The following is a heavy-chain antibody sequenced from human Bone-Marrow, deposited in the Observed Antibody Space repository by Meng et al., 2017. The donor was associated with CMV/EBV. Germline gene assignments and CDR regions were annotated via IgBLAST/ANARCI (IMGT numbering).Heavy chain of an antibody. CDR1: GFTFSSYA. CDR3: ASNSNYDFYYYYGMDV. CDR2: ISGSGGST. Sequence: GESLKISCAASGFTFSSYAMSWVRQAPGKGLEWVSAISGSGGSTYYADSVKGRFTISRDNSKNTLYLQMNSLRAEDTAVYYCASNSNYDFYYYYGMDVWGQGTTVTVPS. V-gene: IGHV3-23*01. D-gene: IGHD4-11*01. J-gene: IGHJ6*02.